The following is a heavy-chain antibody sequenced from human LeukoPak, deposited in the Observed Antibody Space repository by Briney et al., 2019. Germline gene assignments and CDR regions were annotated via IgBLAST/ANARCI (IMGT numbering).Heavy chain of an antibody. J-gene: IGHJ4*02. CDR3: VSPRGFSYGYFDY. D-gene: IGHD5-18*01. CDR2: IYYSKNT. CDR1: GGSISSSSAY. Sequence: PSETLSLTCTVSGGSISSSSAYWGWIRQPPGKGLEWIGSIYYSKNTYYNPSLKSRVTTSADTSKNQFPLTLGSVSATDTAVYYCVSPRGFSYGYFDYWGQGTLVTVSS. V-gene: IGHV4-39*01.